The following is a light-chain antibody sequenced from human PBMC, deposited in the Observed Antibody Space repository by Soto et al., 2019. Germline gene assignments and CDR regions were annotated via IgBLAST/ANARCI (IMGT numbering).Light chain of an antibody. CDR2: ATS. J-gene: IGKJ4*01. CDR3: QQYGDWPLT. CDR1: QSVGNN. Sequence: EIVVTQSPATLSVSPGERATLSCRASQSVGNNFAWYQQKPGHAPRLLIFATSTRATGVPARFSGSGSGTELTLTISSLQSEDFAVYYCQQYGDWPLTFGGGAKVEIE. V-gene: IGKV3-15*01.